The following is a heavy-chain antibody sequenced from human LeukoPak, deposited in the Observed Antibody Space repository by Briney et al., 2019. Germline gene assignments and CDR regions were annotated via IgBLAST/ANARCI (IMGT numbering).Heavy chain of an antibody. D-gene: IGHD3/OR15-3a*01. CDR3: ARGFWTGVEY. Sequence: PGGSLRLSCAASGFTFSTYWMHWVRHAPGEGLVWVSRIKSDGSDTSYADSVRGRFTISRDNAKNTLYLQMNSLRAEDTAVYYCARGFWTGVEYWGQGALVTVSS. J-gene: IGHJ4*02. CDR2: IKSDGSDT. CDR1: GFTFSTYW. V-gene: IGHV3-74*01.